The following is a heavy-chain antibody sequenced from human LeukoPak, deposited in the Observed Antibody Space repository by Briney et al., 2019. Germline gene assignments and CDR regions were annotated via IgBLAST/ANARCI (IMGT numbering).Heavy chain of an antibody. Sequence: ASVKVSCNASGYTFTSYGISWVRQAPGQGLEWMGWISAYNGNTNYAQKLQGRVTMTTDTSTSTAYMELRSLRSDDTAVYYCAGDQDYYGSGSFYAFDIWGQGTMVTVSS. J-gene: IGHJ3*02. V-gene: IGHV1-18*01. CDR2: ISAYNGNT. CDR3: AGDQDYYGSGSFYAFDI. CDR1: GYTFTSYG. D-gene: IGHD3-10*01.